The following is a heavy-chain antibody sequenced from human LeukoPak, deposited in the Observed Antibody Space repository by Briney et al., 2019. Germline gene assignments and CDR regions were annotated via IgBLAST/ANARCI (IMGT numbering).Heavy chain of an antibody. Sequence: SETLSLTCAAHGWPFSGYFWNWIRQSPEKGLEWIGEINQSGSTKYNPSLRSRVTMSMDTSKNQFSLKLSSVTAADTAVYYCARHWTYYDYVWGSYRPYYFDYWGQGTLVTVSS. D-gene: IGHD3-16*02. CDR3: ARHWTYYDYVWGSYRPYYFDY. V-gene: IGHV4-34*01. J-gene: IGHJ4*02. CDR1: GWPFSGYF. CDR2: INQSGST.